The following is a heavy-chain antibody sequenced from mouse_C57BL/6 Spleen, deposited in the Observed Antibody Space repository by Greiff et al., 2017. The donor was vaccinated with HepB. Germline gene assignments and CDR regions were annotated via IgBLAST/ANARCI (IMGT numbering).Heavy chain of an antibody. CDR1: GFTFSDYG. V-gene: IGHV5-17*01. CDR2: ISSGSSTI. D-gene: IGHD2-3*01. CDR3: ALYDGYLDY. J-gene: IGHJ2*01. Sequence: EVKLMESGGGLVKPGGSLKLSCAASGFTFSDYGMHWVRQAPEKGLEWVAYISSGSSTIYYADTVKGRFTISRDNTKNTLFLQMTSLRSEDTAMYYCALYDGYLDYWGQGTTLTVSS.